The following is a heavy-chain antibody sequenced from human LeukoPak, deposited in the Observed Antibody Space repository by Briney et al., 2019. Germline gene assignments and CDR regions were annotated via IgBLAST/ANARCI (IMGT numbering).Heavy chain of an antibody. V-gene: IGHV4-59*01. D-gene: IGHD3-10*01. J-gene: IGHJ5*02. CDR2: MSYSGST. Sequence: SETLSLTCTVSGGSISSYYWSWIRQPPGKGLEWIGYMSYSGSTNYNPSLKSRVTISLDTSKNQFPLKLSSVTAADTAVYYCARVLGFGSGSSVVDWFDPWGQGTLVTVSS. CDR1: GGSISSYY. CDR3: ARVLGFGSGSSVVDWFDP.